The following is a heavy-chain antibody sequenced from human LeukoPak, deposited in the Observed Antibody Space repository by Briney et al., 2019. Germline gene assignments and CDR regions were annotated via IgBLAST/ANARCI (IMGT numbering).Heavy chain of an antibody. D-gene: IGHD6-13*01. J-gene: IGHJ4*02. CDR1: GYSFTSYW. Sequence: PGESLKISCKGSGYSFTSYWIGWVRPMPGKGLEWMGIIYPGDSDTRFSPSFQGQVTISVDKSISTAYLQWSSLRASDTAMYYCARRIAAADNYFDYWGQGTLVTVSP. CDR2: IYPGDSDT. CDR3: ARRIAAADNYFDY. V-gene: IGHV5-51*01.